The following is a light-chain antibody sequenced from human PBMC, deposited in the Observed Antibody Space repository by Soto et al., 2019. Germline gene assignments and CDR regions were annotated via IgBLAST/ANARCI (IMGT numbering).Light chain of an antibody. CDR2: AAS. V-gene: IGKV1D-12*01. CDR1: QRIGSW. Sequence: DIQMTQSPSSVSASVGDRVTITCRASQRIGSWLAWYQHKPGKAPKLLIYAASNLQGGVPSRFSGSGSGTDFALTINSLQPEDFATYYCQQTNTFPSTFGQGTRLEIK. CDR3: QQTNTFPST. J-gene: IGKJ5*01.